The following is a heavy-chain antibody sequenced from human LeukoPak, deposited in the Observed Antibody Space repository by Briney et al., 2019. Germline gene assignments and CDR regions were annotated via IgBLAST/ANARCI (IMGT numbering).Heavy chain of an antibody. CDR3: ARERVLYYDILTGPLDY. J-gene: IGHJ4*02. CDR2: MSSSGSTI. Sequence: GGSLRLSCAASGFTFSDYYMSWIRQAPGKGLEWVSYMSSSGSTIYYADSVKGRFTISRDNAKNSLYLQMNSLRAEDTAVYYCARERVLYYDILTGPLDYWGQGTLVTVSS. D-gene: IGHD3-9*01. CDR1: GFTFSDYY. V-gene: IGHV3-11*01.